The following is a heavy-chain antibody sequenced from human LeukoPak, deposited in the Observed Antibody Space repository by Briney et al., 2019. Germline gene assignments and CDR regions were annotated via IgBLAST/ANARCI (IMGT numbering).Heavy chain of an antibody. J-gene: IGHJ3*02. Sequence: GGSLRLSCAASGFTFDDYGMSWVRQAPGKGLEWVSGIKWNGGSTGYADSVKGRFTISRDNAKNSLYLQMNSLRAEDTAIYYCARDTLEYSNSPDALDIWGQGTMVTVSS. V-gene: IGHV3-20*04. CDR1: GFTFDDYG. D-gene: IGHD4-23*01. CDR2: IKWNGGST. CDR3: ARDTLEYSNSPDALDI.